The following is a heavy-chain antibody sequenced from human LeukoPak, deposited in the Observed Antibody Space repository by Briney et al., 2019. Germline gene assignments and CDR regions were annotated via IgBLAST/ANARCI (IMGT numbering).Heavy chain of an antibody. D-gene: IGHD3-22*01. CDR2: IKRKVDGETT. J-gene: IGHJ4*02. Sequence: PGGSLRLSCSASGFTFSNTWMSWVRQAPGKGLEWVGRIKRKVDGETTDYAASVKGRISISRDDSESTLYLEMNGLKTEDTAVYYCTTDTFDSDGYSHDFWGQGTLVTVSS. CDR1: GFTFSNTW. V-gene: IGHV3-15*01. CDR3: TTDTFDSDGYSHDF.